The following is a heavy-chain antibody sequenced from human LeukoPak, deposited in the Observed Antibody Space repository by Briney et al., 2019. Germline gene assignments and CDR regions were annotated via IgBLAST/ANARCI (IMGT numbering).Heavy chain of an antibody. CDR1: GGSINNYY. CDR2: IYSSGGT. V-gene: IGHV4-4*07. J-gene: IGHJ4*02. D-gene: IGHD3-22*01. CDR3: ARHHYYDSSGYAD. Sequence: PSETLSLTCIVSGGSINNYYWSWIRQPAGKGLEWIGRIYSSGGTNYNPSLKSRVTMSVDTSKNQFSLKLSSVTAADTAVYYCARHHYYDSSGYADWGQGTLVTVSS.